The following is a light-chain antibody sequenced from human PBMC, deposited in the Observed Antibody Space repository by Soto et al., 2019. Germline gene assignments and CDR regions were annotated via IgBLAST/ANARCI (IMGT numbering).Light chain of an antibody. CDR3: LQVYSFPRT. CDR2: AAS. CDR1: QDICGR. V-gene: IGKV1-12*01. J-gene: IGKJ1*01. Sequence: DIQMTQSPSSVSSSVGDIITITCRTSQDICGRLHWFQQKPGKAPQXXIQAASILQSGVPSRFSGSGSGTEFILSINNLQHEDFASYFCLQVYSFPRTFGLGTKVDIK.